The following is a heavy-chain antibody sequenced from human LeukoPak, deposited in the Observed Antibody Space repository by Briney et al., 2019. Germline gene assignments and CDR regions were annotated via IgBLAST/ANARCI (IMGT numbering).Heavy chain of an antibody. CDR1: GGSFSGYY. CDR3: ARNWFDP. Sequence: SETLSLTCAVYGGSFSGYYWSWIRQPPGKGLEWIGEINHSGSTNYNPSLKSRVTISVDTSKNQFSLKLSSVTAADTAVYYCARNWFDPWGQGTLVTVSS. V-gene: IGHV4-34*01. J-gene: IGHJ5*02. CDR2: INHSGST.